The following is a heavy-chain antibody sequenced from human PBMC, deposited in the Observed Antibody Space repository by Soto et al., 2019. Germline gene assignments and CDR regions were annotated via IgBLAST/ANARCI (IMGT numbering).Heavy chain of an antibody. V-gene: IGHV4-30-2*01. D-gene: IGHD2-15*01. J-gene: IGHJ3*02. CDR1: GGSISSGGYS. CDR2: IYRSGNT. Sequence: QLQLQESGSGLVKPSQTLSLTCAVSGGSISSGGYSWSWIRQPPGKGLEWIGYIYRSGNTYYNPSLKSRVTISIDRSKNQFSLKLSSVTAADTAVYYCVRDVGRAEAFDIWGQGTMVTVSS. CDR3: VRDVGRAEAFDI.